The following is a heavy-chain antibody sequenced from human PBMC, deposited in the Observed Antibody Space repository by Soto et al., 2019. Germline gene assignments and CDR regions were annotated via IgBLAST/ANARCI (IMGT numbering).Heavy chain of an antibody. Sequence: GASVKVSCKASGYTFTGYYMHWVRQAPGQGLEWMGWINPNSGGTNYAQKFQGWVTMTRDTSISTAYMELSRLRSDDTAVYYCARDLRSSGYYLFDPWGQGTLVTVSS. J-gene: IGHJ5*02. CDR3: ARDLRSSGYYLFDP. D-gene: IGHD3-22*01. V-gene: IGHV1-2*04. CDR1: GYTFTGYY. CDR2: INPNSGGT.